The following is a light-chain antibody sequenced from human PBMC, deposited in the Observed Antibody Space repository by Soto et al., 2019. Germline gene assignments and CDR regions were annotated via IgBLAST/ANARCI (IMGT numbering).Light chain of an antibody. CDR2: AAS. Sequence: DIQLTQSPSFLSASVGDRVTITCRASQGISSYLAWYQQKPGKAPKLLIYAASTLQSGVSSRFSGSGYGTEFTLKISSLKTEDFATYYCQQLTSYPLTFGGGTKVEIK. J-gene: IGKJ4*01. V-gene: IGKV1-9*01. CDR1: QGISSY. CDR3: QQLTSYPLT.